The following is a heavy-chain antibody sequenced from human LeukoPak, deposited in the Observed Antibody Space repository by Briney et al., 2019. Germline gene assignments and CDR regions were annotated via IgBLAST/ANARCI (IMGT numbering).Heavy chain of an antibody. D-gene: IGHD3-22*01. V-gene: IGHV3-53*01. CDR1: EFTVSVNY. Sequence: GGSLRLSCAASEFTVSVNYMSWVRQAPGKGLEWVSFIYSSGGTYYADSVKGRFTISRDSSKNTLYLQMNSLRAEDTAVYYCAKVREYYDSSGYKGYFDYWGQGTLVTVSS. J-gene: IGHJ4*02. CDR2: IYSSGGT. CDR3: AKVREYYDSSGYKGYFDY.